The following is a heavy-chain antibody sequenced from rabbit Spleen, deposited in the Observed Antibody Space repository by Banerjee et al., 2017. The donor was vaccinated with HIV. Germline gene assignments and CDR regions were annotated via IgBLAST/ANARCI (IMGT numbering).Heavy chain of an antibody. CDR3: TRETYDDYGDLRL. V-gene: IGHV1S45*01. CDR2: IDTGSSGST. D-gene: IGHD2-1*01. Sequence: QEQLEESGGDLVKPEGSLTLTCTASGFSFSNGYWIHWVRQAPGKGLEWIGCIDTGSSGSTYYASWAKGRFTISRTSSNTVTLQMTSLTAADTATYVCTRETYDDYGDLRLWGPGTLVTVS. CDR1: GFSFSNGYW. J-gene: IGHJ4*01.